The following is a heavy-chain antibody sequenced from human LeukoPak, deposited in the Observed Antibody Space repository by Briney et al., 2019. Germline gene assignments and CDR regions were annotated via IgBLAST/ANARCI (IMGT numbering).Heavy chain of an antibody. CDR3: ARDTAMVTYWFDP. V-gene: IGHV1-2*02. CDR1: GYAFTGYY. J-gene: IGHJ5*02. D-gene: IGHD5-18*01. Sequence: ASVKVSCKASGYAFTGYYMHWVRQAPGQGLEWMGWINPNSGGTNYAQKFQGRVTMTRDTSISTAYMELSRLRSDDTAVYYCARDTAMVTYWFDPWGQGTLVTVSS. CDR2: INPNSGGT.